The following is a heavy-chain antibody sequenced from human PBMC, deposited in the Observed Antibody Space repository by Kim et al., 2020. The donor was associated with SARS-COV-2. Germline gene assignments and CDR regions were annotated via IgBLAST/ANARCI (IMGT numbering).Heavy chain of an antibody. D-gene: IGHD2-21*01. CDR3: ANAFFVVPPDY. Sequence: GGSLRLSCAASGFTFSSYAMSWVRQAPGKGLEWVSAISGSGGSTYYAHSVKGRFTIPRDNSKNTLYLQMTSLRAEDTAVYYCANAFFVVPPDYWGQGTLVTVSS. V-gene: IGHV3-23*01. J-gene: IGHJ4*02. CDR2: ISGSGGST. CDR1: GFTFSSYA.